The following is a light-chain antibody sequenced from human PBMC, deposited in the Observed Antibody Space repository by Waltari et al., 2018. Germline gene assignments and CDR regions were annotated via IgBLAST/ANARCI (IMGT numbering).Light chain of an antibody. V-gene: IGKV1-39*01. CDR3: QQGYGTPYS. J-gene: IGKJ2*03. CDR1: ENVNNY. CDR2: KAS. Sequence: VQMTPTPSSLSASIRDKVTITCRASENVNNYLNWYQQKPGKAPKLLIYKASTLQSGVPSRFSGSGSGTDYTFTISSLQSEDVATYYCQQGYGTPYSFGQGTKVEIK.